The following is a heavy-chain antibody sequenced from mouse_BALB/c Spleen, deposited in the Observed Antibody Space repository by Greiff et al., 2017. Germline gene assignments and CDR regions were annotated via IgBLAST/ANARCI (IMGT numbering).Heavy chain of an antibody. CDR3: VRDRVFYYAMDY. Sequence: VQLQESGPGLVAPSQSLSITCTVSGFSLTSYDISWIRQPPGKGLEWLGVIWTGGGTNYNSAFMSRLSISKDNSKSQVFLKMNSLQTDDTAIYYCVRDRVFYYAMDYWGQGTSVTVSS. CDR2: IWTGGGT. V-gene: IGHV2-9-2*01. J-gene: IGHJ4*01. D-gene: IGHD3-1*01. CDR1: GFSLTSYD.